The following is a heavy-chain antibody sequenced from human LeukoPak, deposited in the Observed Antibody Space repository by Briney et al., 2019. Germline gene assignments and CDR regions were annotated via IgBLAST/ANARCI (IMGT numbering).Heavy chain of an antibody. V-gene: IGHV1-18*01. CDR1: GCTFTRYV. CDR3: GRDYDSGTYYTFY. D-gene: IGHD3-10*01. Sequence: ASVKVSCKASGCTFTRYVISWVRQAPGQGLEWMGWISTYNGKTNYAERLQGRVTMTTDTSTSTAYMELRSLRSDDTAIYYCGRDYDSGTYYTFYWGQGTLVTVSS. J-gene: IGHJ4*02. CDR2: ISTYNGKT.